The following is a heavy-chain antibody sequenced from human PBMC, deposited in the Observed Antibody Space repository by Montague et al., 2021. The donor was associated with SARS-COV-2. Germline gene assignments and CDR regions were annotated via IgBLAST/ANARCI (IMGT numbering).Heavy chain of an antibody. J-gene: IGHJ6*02. D-gene: IGHD1-1*01. CDR2: TYYRSKWYN. CDR1: GDSVSRHSAT. Sequence: CAISGDSVSRHSATWDGVRQSPSRGLELLGRTYYRSKWYNDYAVSLRGRVTINPDTSKNQFSLQMNSVTPEDTAIYYCTSGREGNYNVMDVWCQGTTVTVSS. CDR3: TSGREGNYNVMDV. V-gene: IGHV6-1*01.